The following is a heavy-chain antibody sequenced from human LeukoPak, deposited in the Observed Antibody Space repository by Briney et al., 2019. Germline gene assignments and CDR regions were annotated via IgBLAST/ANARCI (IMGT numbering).Heavy chain of an antibody. CDR1: GFTFSSYS. V-gene: IGHV3-21*04. CDR2: ISSSSSYI. CDR3: AKLNRLYSSGCFDY. D-gene: IGHD6-19*01. Sequence: GGSLRLSCAASGFTFSSYSMNWVRQAPGKGLEWVSSISSSSSYIYYADSVKGRFTISRDNSKNTLYLQMNSLRAEDTAVYYCAKLNRLYSSGCFDYWGQGTLVTVSS. J-gene: IGHJ4*02.